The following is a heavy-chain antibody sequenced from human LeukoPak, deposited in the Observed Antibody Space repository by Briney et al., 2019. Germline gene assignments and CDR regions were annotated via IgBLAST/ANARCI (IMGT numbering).Heavy chain of an antibody. D-gene: IGHD3-10*01. V-gene: IGHV4-59*01. CDR3: ARTSYGSGSYYTANGDYYYYMDV. Sequence: SETLSLTCTVSGGSISSYYWSWIRQPPGKGLEWIGYIYYSGSTNYNPSLKSRVTISVDTSKNQFSLKLSSVTAADTAVYYCARTSYGSGSYYTANGDYYYYMDVWGKGTTVTISS. CDR2: IYYSGST. J-gene: IGHJ6*03. CDR1: GGSISSYY.